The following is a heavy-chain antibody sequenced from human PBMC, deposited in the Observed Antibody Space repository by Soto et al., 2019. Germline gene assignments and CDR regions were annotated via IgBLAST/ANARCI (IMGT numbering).Heavy chain of an antibody. J-gene: IGHJ5*02. CDR1: GDSIDTSRYY. D-gene: IGHD2-2*01. CDR3: ARGACNGTSCYVFDP. Sequence: PSETLSLTCTVSGDSIDTSRYYWGWIRQPPGKGLVWVSQINSDGSSANYADAVKGRFTFSRDNAKKTLYLQMNSLRAEDTAVYYCARGACNGTSCYVFDPWGPGTLVTVSS. CDR2: INSDGSSA. V-gene: IGHV3-74*01.